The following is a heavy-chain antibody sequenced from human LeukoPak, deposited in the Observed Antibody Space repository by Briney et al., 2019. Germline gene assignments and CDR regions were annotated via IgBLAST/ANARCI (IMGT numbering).Heavy chain of an antibody. CDR3: ARKDGDY. V-gene: IGHV4-4*07. D-gene: IGHD6-6*01. CDR2: IYTSGST. CDR1: GASITSFH. J-gene: IGHJ4*02. Sequence: SETLSLTCAVSGASITSFHWTWFRQPAGRGLEWIGLIYTSGSTLYNPSLQSRVAMSVDVTKNQLSLKLSYVTATDAATYYCARKDGDYWGQGTLVTVSS.